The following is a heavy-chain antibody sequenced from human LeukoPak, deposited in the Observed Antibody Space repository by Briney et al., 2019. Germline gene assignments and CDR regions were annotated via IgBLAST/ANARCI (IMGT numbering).Heavy chain of an antibody. CDR3: ASHSSGWYTAFDI. V-gene: IGHV4-34*01. CDR1: GGSFTYYY. CDR2: INHAGST. Sequence: SETLSLTCALYGGSFTYYYWSWIRQSPGKGLEWIGEINHAGSTDYNPSLKSRVTISVDTSKNQFSLKLSSVTAADTAVYYCASHSSGWYTAFDIWGQGTMVTVSS. J-gene: IGHJ3*02. D-gene: IGHD6-19*01.